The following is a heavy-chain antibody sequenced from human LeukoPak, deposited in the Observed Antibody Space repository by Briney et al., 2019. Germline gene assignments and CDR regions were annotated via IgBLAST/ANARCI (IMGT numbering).Heavy chain of an antibody. D-gene: IGHD3-10*01. J-gene: IGHJ4*02. V-gene: IGHV4-31*03. CDR1: GGSISSTTYY. CDR2: IYYSGRA. CDR3: ARAGGSGNSTYYFDY. Sequence: SETLSLTCTVSGGSISSTTYYWGWIRQPPGGGLEWIGYIYYSGRAYYNPSLKSRVTISVDTSKKQFSLTLSTVTAADTAMYYCARAGGSGNSTYYFDYWGQGTQVTVSS.